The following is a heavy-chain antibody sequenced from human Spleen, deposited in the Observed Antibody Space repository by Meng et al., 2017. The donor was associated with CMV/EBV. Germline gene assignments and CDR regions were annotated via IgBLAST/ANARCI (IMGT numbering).Heavy chain of an antibody. D-gene: IGHD5-24*01. V-gene: IGHV4-59*01. J-gene: IGHJ3*02. Sequence: GSLRLSCTVSGGSITRYYWSWIWQPPGKGLEWIGYIHYSGSTNYNPSLKSRVTISVDTSKNQFSLKLNSVTAADTAMYYCARNGDAYSFDIWGQGTMVTVSS. CDR2: IHYSGST. CDR1: GGSITRYY. CDR3: ARNGDAYSFDI.